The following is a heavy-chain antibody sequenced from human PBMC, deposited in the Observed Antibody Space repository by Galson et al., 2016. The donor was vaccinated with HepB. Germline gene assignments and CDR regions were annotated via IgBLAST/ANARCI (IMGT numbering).Heavy chain of an antibody. Sequence: SLRLSCAASGFTFISYGMHWVRQAPGKGLQWVALISYDGSKKNYADSVKGRFTISRDNSHNTLYLQMNSVRADDTAVYYCAKVELNSKQYYYYGMDVWGQGTTVTVSS. J-gene: IGHJ6*02. CDR1: GFTFISYG. CDR3: AKVELNSKQYYYYGMDV. V-gene: IGHV3-30*18. CDR2: ISYDGSKK. D-gene: IGHD3-10*01.